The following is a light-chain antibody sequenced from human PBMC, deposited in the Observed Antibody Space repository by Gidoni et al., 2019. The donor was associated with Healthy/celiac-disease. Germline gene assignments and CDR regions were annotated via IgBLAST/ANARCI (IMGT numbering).Light chain of an antibody. Sequence: SYELTQPPSVSVSPGQTARITCSGDALPTQYAYWYQQKPGQAPVLVIYKDSERPSGIPERFSGSSSGTTVTLTISGVQAEDEADYYCQSADSSGTYPGVVFGGGTKLTVL. J-gene: IGLJ2*01. CDR1: ALPTQY. CDR2: KDS. CDR3: QSADSSGTYPGVV. V-gene: IGLV3-25*02.